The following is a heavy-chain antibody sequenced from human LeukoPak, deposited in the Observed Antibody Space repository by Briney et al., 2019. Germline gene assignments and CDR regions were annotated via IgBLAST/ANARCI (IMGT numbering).Heavy chain of an antibody. CDR2: IYHSGST. V-gene: IGHV4-38-2*02. CDR1: GYSINSGSY. D-gene: IGHD1-14*01. J-gene: IGHJ4*02. CDR3: ARGNRARKVDY. Sequence: SETLSLTCIVSGYSINSGSYWGWIRQPPGKGLEWIGSIYHSGSTYYNPSLKSRVTISVDTSKNQFSLKLSSVTAADTAVYYCARGNRARKVDYWGQGTLVTVSS.